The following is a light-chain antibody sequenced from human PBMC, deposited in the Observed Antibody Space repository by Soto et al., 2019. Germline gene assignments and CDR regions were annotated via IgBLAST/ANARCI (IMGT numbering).Light chain of an antibody. CDR3: QQYGSSGT. CDR1: QSVSSSY. V-gene: IGKV3-20*01. Sequence: IVMTQSPGTLSLSPGERATLFCRASQSVSSSYLAWYQQKPGQAPRLLIYGASSRATGIPDRFSGSGSGTDFTLTISRLEPEDFAVYYCQQYGSSGTFGQGTKVDIK. CDR2: GAS. J-gene: IGKJ1*01.